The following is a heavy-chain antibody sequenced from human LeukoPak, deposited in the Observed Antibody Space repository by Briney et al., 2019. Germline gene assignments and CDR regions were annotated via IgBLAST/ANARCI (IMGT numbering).Heavy chain of an antibody. CDR2: ISYDGSNK. D-gene: IGHD6-13*01. CDR1: GFSFSSYA. Sequence: GGSLRLFCAASGFSFSSYAIHWVRQAPGKGLEWVAVISYDGSNKYYADSVKGRFTISRDNSKNTLYLQMNSLRAEDTAVYYCARGSYSSSGGYYFDYWGQETLVTVSS. CDR3: ARGSYSSSGGYYFDY. V-gene: IGHV3-30-3*01. J-gene: IGHJ4*02.